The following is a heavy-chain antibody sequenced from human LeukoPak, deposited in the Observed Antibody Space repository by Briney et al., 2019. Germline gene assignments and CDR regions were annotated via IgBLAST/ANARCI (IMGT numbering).Heavy chain of an antibody. Sequence: SQTLSLTCAISGDSVSSNSAAWNWIRQSPSRSLEWLGRTYYRSKWYNDYAVSVKSRITINPDTSKNQFSLQLNSVTPEDTAVYYCARDLGYCTNGVCHTRFDYWGQGTLVAVSS. CDR3: ARDLGYCTNGVCHTRFDY. CDR2: TYYRSKWYN. J-gene: IGHJ4*02. CDR1: GDSVSSNSAA. V-gene: IGHV6-1*01. D-gene: IGHD2-8*01.